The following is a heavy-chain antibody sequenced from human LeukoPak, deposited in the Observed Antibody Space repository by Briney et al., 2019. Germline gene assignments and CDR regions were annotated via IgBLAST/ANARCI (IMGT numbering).Heavy chain of an antibody. CDR3: ARRLTDSSGFYPYYYYGMDV. Sequence: SVKVSCKASGGTFSSYAISWVRQAPGQGLEWMGGIIPIFGTANYAQKFQGRVTITADESTSTAYMELSSLRSDDTAVYYCARRLTDSSGFYPYYYYGMDVWGQGTTVTVSS. CDR1: GGTFSSYA. D-gene: IGHD3-22*01. V-gene: IGHV1-69*13. CDR2: IIPIFGTA. J-gene: IGHJ6*02.